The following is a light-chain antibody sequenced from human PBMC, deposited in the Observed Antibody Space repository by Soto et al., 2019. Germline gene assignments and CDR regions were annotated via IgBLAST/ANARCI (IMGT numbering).Light chain of an antibody. Sequence: QSALTQPPSAAGSPGQSVTISCTGTSTDVGGYNYVSWYQQYPGKAPKLMIYEVSNRPSGVSNRFSGSKSGNTASLTISGLQAEDEAEYYCSSYTSSSTVVFGGGTKLTVL. J-gene: IGLJ2*01. CDR1: STDVGGYNY. V-gene: IGLV2-14*01. CDR2: EVS. CDR3: SSYTSSSTVV.